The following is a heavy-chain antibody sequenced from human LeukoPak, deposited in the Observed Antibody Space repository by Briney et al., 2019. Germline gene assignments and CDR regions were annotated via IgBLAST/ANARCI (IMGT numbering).Heavy chain of an antibody. D-gene: IGHD5-24*01. CDR3: ARRRDGYNWRYNWFDP. J-gene: IGHJ5*02. CDR2: INHSGST. CDR1: GGSFSGYY. Sequence: SETLSLTCAVYGGSFSGYYWSWIRQPPGNGLEWIGEINHSGSTNYNPSLKSRVTISVDTSKNQFSLKLSSVTAADTAVYYCARRRDGYNWRYNWFDPWGQGTLVTVSS. V-gene: IGHV4-34*01.